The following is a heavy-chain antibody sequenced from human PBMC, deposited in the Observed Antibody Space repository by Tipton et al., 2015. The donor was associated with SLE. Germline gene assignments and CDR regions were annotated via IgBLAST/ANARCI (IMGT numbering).Heavy chain of an antibody. V-gene: IGHV4-34*01. D-gene: IGHD1-26*01. J-gene: IGHJ3*02. Sequence: TLSLTCAVYGGSFTGYYWSWIRQPPGKGLEWIGEINHSGSTKYNPSLKSRGTISVDKSNNQFSLRLSSVTAADTAVYYCARGSGGTYCDAFDIWGQGTLVTVSS. CDR2: INHSGST. CDR1: GGSFTGYY. CDR3: ARGSGGTYCDAFDI.